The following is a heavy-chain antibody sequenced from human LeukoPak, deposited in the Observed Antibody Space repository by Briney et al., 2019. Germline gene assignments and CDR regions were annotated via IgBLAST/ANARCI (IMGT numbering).Heavy chain of an antibody. CDR2: TYYSGST. V-gene: IGHV4-30-4*01. Sequence: SETLSLTCTVSGGSVSSGGYYWSWIRQPPGKGLEWIGYTYYSGSTYYNPSLKSRATISVDTSKNQFSLKLTSVTAADTAVYYCARPYYYDSRTDPWGQGTLVTVSS. CDR3: ARPYYYDSRTDP. CDR1: GGSVSSGGYY. J-gene: IGHJ5*02. D-gene: IGHD3-22*01.